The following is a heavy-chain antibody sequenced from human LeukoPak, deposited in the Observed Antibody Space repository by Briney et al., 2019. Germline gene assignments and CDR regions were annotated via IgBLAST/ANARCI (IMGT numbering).Heavy chain of an antibody. CDR2: IWYDGSNH. D-gene: IGHD3-10*01. CDR3: ARGWSSGTSHQYFDY. Sequence: GKSLRLSCAPSGFTFSNYGMHWVRQAPGKGLKWVALIWYDGSNHSYADPVKGRFTISRDYSKNTVYLQMNRLRAEDTAVYYCARGWSSGTSHQYFDYWGQGILVTVSS. J-gene: IGHJ4*02. V-gene: IGHV3-33*01. CDR1: GFTFSNYG.